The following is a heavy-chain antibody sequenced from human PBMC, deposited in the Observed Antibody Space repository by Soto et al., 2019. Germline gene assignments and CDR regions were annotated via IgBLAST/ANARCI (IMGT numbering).Heavy chain of an antibody. CDR3: AREPYDFWSGYYTGPPDY. Sequence: GGSLRLSCAASGFTFSSYGMHWVRQAPGKGLEWVAVIWYDGSNKYYADSVKGRFTISRDNSKNTLYLQMNSLRAEDTAVYYCAREPYDFWSGYYTGPPDYWGQGTLVTVSS. J-gene: IGHJ4*02. CDR1: GFTFSSYG. V-gene: IGHV3-33*01. CDR2: IWYDGSNK. D-gene: IGHD3-3*01.